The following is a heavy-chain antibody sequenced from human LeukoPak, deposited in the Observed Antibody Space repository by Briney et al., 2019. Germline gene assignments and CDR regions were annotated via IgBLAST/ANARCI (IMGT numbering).Heavy chain of an antibody. CDR2: IYSSGGT. CDR3: ARVGDYYDSSGYYH. J-gene: IGHJ5*02. Sequence: PGGSLRLSCAASGLIVSSNYMSWVRQAPGKGLEWVSVIYSSGGTSYADSVKGRFTISRDNSKNTLYLQMHSLRAEDTAVYYCARVGDYYDSSGYYHWSQGTLVTVSS. V-gene: IGHV3-53*01. D-gene: IGHD3-22*01. CDR1: GLIVSSNY.